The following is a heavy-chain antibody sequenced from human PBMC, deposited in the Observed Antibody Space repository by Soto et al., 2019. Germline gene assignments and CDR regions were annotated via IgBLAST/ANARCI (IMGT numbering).Heavy chain of an antibody. CDR2: IHHSGST. V-gene: IGHV4-38-2*01. J-gene: IGHJ6*02. CDR1: GYSISSGYY. D-gene: IGHD3-10*02. CDR3: ARGTRPYYVRSSAGMDV. Sequence: SETLSLTCAVSGYSISSGYYWGWIRQPPGKGLEWIGSIHHSGSTYYNPSLKSRVTISVDTSKNQFSLRLSSVTAADTAVYYCARGTRPYYVRSSAGMDVWGQGTTVIV.